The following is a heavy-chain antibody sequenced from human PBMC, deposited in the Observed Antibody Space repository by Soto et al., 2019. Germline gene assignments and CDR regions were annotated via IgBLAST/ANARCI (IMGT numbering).Heavy chain of an antibody. CDR2: IIPIFGTA. V-gene: IGHV1-69*13. D-gene: IGHD5-12*01. J-gene: IGHJ6*02. Sequence: SVKVSCKASGGTFSSYAISWVRQAPGQGLEWMGGIIPIFGTANYAQKFQGRVTITADESTSTAYMELSSLRSEDTAVYYCARAIVATILGPDDYYGMDVWGQGTTVTVSS. CDR1: GGTFSSYA. CDR3: ARAIVATILGPDDYYGMDV.